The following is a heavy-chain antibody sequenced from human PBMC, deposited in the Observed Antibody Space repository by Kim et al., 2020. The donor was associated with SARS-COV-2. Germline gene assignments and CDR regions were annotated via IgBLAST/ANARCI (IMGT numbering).Heavy chain of an antibody. V-gene: IGHV1-69*01. D-gene: IGHD3-10*01. Sequence: YAQKVQGRVTITADEPTRTAYMELSSLRSEATAVYFCAREVNSDRGWPFDIWGQGTMVTVSS. J-gene: IGHJ3*02. CDR3: AREVNSDRGWPFDI.